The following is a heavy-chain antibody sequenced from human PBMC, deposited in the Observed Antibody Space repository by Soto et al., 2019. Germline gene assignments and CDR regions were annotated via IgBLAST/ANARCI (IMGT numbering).Heavy chain of an antibody. CDR1: GFSVRDNY. CDR2: IYSGGGT. Sequence: EVRLVQTGGALIQPGGSLRLSCAVSGFSVRDNYMFWVRQAPGKGLEWVSLIYSGGGTDYADSVQGRFTISRDNSKNTLFLQMNSLRVEDTAVYYCARKTDSAGVGDFWGQGTLVTVSS. D-gene: IGHD2-15*01. J-gene: IGHJ4*02. V-gene: IGHV3-53*02. CDR3: ARKTDSAGVGDF.